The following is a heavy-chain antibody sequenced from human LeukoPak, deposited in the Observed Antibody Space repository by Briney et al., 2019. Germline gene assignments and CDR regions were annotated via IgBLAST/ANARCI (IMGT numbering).Heavy chain of an antibody. Sequence: GGSLRLSCAASGFTFSSYAMSWVRQAPGKGLEWVSAIRGSGDRTHYADSVKGRFTISRDNSKNTLYLQMNSLRAEDTAVYYCAELGITMIGGVWGKGTTVTISS. V-gene: IGHV3-23*01. J-gene: IGHJ6*04. D-gene: IGHD3-10*02. CDR1: GFTFSSYA. CDR2: IRGSGDRT. CDR3: AELGITMIGGV.